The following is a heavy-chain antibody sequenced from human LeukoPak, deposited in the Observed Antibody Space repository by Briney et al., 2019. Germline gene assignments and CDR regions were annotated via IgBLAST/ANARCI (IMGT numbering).Heavy chain of an antibody. Sequence: GGSLRLSCAGSGFTFGGYGMHWFRQAPGKGLEWVAVISYDGSNKYYADSVKGRFTISRDNSKNTLYLQMNSLRAEDTAVYYCARDQSYYYDSSGHDAFDIWGQGTMVTVSS. CDR3: ARDQSYYYDSSGHDAFDI. CDR1: GFTFGGYG. J-gene: IGHJ3*02. CDR2: ISYDGSNK. D-gene: IGHD3-22*01. V-gene: IGHV3-30*19.